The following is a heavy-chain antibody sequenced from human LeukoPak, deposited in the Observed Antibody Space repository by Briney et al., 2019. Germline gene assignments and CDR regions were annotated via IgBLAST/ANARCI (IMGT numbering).Heavy chain of an antibody. CDR2: IYYSGST. CDR3: ARHARIAAAGERVEYFQH. Sequence: SETLSLTCTVSGGSISSSSYYWGWIRRPPGKGLEWIGSIYYSGSTYYNPSLKSRVTISVDTSKNQFSLKLSSVTAADTAVYYCARHARIAAAGERVEYFQHWGQGTLVTVSS. J-gene: IGHJ1*01. V-gene: IGHV4-39*01. CDR1: GGSISSSSYY. D-gene: IGHD6-13*01.